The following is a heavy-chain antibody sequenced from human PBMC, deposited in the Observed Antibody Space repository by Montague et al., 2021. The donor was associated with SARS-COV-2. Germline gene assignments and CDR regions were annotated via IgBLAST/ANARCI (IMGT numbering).Heavy chain of an antibody. V-gene: IGHV4-39*01. CDR1: GGSLSSYY. J-gene: IGHJ4*02. CDR3: ARPQQQLAFDY. CDR2: FFYSGST. D-gene: IGHD6-13*01. Sequence: SETLSLTCTVSGGSLSSYYWGWIRQPPGRGLEWVGSFFYSGSTYYNPSLKSRVTISVDTSKNQFSLKLSSVTAADTAVYYCARPQQQLAFDYWGQGTLVTVSS.